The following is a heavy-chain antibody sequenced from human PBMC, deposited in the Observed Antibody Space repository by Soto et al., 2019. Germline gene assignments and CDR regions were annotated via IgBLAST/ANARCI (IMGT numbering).Heavy chain of an antibody. D-gene: IGHD3-3*01. Sequence: PGGSLRLSCAASGFTFSSYGMHWVRQAPGKGLEWVAVIWYDGSNKYYADSVKGRFTISRDNSKNTLYLQMNSLRAEDTAVYYCAKDTSHTIFGVDLYYGMDVWGQGTTVTV. J-gene: IGHJ6*02. V-gene: IGHV3-30*02. CDR3: AKDTSHTIFGVDLYYGMDV. CDR2: IWYDGSNK. CDR1: GFTFSSYG.